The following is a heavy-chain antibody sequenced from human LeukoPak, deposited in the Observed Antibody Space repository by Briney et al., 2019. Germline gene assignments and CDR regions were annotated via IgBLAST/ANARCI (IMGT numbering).Heavy chain of an antibody. CDR2: IYYNGNT. D-gene: IGHD5-24*01. V-gene: IGHV4-59*08. CDR1: GGSLSNYY. J-gene: IGHJ4*02. CDR3: ARHQSEDGNNRRPLDS. Sequence: SETLCLTCTVSGGSLSNYYWSWIRQPPGKGLEWIGYIYYNGNTNYNPSLKSRVTVSVDTSKNQFSLKLSSVTAADTAVYYCARHQSEDGNNRRPLDSGGQGTLVTVSS.